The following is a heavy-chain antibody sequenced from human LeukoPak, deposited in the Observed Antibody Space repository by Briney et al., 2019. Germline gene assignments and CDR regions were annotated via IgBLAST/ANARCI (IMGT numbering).Heavy chain of an antibody. CDR3: ARDRDYDSANFDY. CDR1: GFTFSSFG. Sequence: PGGSLRLSCAASGFTFSSFGMHWDRQAPGKGLEWVAVIWYDGGHKYYADSVKGRFSISRDNSKNTLYLQMNSLRAEDTAVYYCARDRDYDSANFDYWGQGTLVTVSS. D-gene: IGHD3-22*01. J-gene: IGHJ4*02. CDR2: IWYDGGHK. V-gene: IGHV3-33*01.